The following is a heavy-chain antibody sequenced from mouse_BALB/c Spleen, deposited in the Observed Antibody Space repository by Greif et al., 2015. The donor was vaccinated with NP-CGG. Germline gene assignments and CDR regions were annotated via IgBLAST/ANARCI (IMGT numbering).Heavy chain of an antibody. CDR2: ILPGSGST. CDR3: ARTKYFDY. J-gene: IGHJ2*01. Sequence: VQRVESGAELMKPGASVKISCKATGYTLSSYWIEWVKQRPGHGLEWIGEILPGSGSTNYNEKFKGKATFTADTSSNTAYMQLSSLTSEDSAVYYCARTKYFDYWGQGTTLTVSS. CDR1: GYTLSSYW. V-gene: IGHV1-9*01.